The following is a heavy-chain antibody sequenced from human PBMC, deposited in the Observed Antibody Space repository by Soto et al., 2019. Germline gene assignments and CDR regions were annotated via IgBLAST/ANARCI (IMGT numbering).Heavy chain of an antibody. CDR3: ARGRYDENYSAATDAFDI. Sequence: PGGSLRLSCAASGFTFSSYWMSWVRQAPGKGLEWVANIKQDGSEKYYVDSVKGRFTISRDNAKNSLYLQMNSLRAEDTAVYFCARGRYDENYSAATDAFDIWGQVTMVTVSS. V-gene: IGHV3-7*03. CDR2: IKQDGSEK. D-gene: IGHD2-15*01. CDR1: GFTFSSYW. J-gene: IGHJ3*02.